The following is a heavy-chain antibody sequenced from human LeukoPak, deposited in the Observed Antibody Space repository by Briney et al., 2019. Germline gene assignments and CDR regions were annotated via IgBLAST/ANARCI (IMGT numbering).Heavy chain of an antibody. CDR3: ARILRGCIGTTCYAIPPDY. CDR2: IWFDGSRT. Sequence: GRSLRLSCAASGYTFSSNGMHWVRQAPGKGLEWVAVIWFDGSRTYYADSVKGRFTISRDNSENILYLQMNSLRAEDTALYFCARILRGCIGTTCYAIPPDYWGQGTQVTVSS. D-gene: IGHD2-2*01. J-gene: IGHJ4*02. CDR1: GYTFSSNG. V-gene: IGHV3-33*01.